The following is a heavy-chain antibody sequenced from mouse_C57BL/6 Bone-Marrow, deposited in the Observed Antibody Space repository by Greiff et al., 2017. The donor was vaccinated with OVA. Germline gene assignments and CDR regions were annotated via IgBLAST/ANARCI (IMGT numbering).Heavy chain of an antibody. CDR3: TRGYSNYYAMDY. CDR2: IDPETGGT. CDR1: GYTFTDYE. D-gene: IGHD2-5*01. Sequence: QVQLQQSGAEPVRPGASVTLSCKASGYTFTDYEMHWVKQTPVHGLEWIGAIDPETGGTAYNQKFKGKAILTADKSSSTAYMELRSLTSEDSAVYYGTRGYSNYYAMDYWGQGTSVTVSS. V-gene: IGHV1-15*01. J-gene: IGHJ4*01.